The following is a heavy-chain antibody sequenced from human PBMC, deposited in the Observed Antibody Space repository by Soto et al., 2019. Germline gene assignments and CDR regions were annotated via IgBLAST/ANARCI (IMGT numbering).Heavy chain of an antibody. CDR1: GFTFSSYA. V-gene: IGHV3-30-3*01. CDR2: ISYDGSNK. J-gene: IGHJ1*01. Sequence: GGSLRLSCAASGFTFSSYAMHWVRQAPGKGLEWVAVISYDGSNKYYADSVKGRFTISRDNSKNTLYLQMNSLRAEDTAVYYCARDRDHYYDFWSGYYTRAEYFQHWGQGTLVTVSS. D-gene: IGHD3-3*01. CDR3: ARDRDHYYDFWSGYYTRAEYFQH.